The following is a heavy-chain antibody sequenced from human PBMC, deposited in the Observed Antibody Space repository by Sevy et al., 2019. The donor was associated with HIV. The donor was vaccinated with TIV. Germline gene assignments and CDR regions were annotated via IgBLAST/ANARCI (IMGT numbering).Heavy chain of an antibody. CDR1: GFTFSSYW. D-gene: IGHD4-17*01. CDR3: ARALYGGNFDY. V-gene: IGHV3-7*01. CDR2: LKQDGSEK. Sequence: GGSLRLSCAASGFTFSSYWMSWVRQAPGKGLEWVANLKQDGSEKYYVDSVKGRFTISRDNAKNSLYLQMNSLSAEDTAVYYCARALYGGNFDYWGQGTLVTVSS. J-gene: IGHJ4*02.